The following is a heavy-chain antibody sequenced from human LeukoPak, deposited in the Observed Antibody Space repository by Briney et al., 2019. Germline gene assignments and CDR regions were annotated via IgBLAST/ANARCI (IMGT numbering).Heavy chain of an antibody. D-gene: IGHD6-6*01. V-gene: IGHV1-2*02. CDR1: GYTFTGYY. CDR2: INPNSGGT. Sequence: ASVKVSCKASGYTFTGYYMHWVRQAPGQGLKWMGWINPNSGGTNYAQKFQGRVTMTRDTSISTAYMELSRLRSDDTAVYYCARVPTIAARPDYWGQGTLVTVSS. CDR3: ARVPTIAARPDY. J-gene: IGHJ4*02.